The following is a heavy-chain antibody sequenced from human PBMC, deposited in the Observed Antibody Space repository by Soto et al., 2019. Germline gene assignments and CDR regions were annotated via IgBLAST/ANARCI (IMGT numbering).Heavy chain of an antibody. Sequence: SETLSLTCTVSGGSISSYYWSWIRQPPGKGLEWIGYIYYSGSTNYNPSLKSRVTISVDTSKNQFSLKLSSVTAADTAVYYCAREGEQQLGIGRWFDPWGQGTLVTVSS. D-gene: IGHD6-13*01. V-gene: IGHV4-59*01. CDR3: AREGEQQLGIGRWFDP. CDR1: GGSISSYY. J-gene: IGHJ5*02. CDR2: IYYSGST.